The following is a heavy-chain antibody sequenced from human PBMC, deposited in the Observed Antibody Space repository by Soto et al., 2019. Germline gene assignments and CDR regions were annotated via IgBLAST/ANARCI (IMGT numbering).Heavy chain of an antibody. CDR3: AGVRFGGFDT. CDR2: IYYSGST. Sequence: PSETLSLTCTVSGGSISSGYYYWSWIRQPPGKGLEWIGYIYYSGSTFYNPSLRSRVTISVDTSKNQFSLNLISLTAADTAVYFCAGVRFGGFDTWGQGTLVTVSS. V-gene: IGHV4-30-4*01. J-gene: IGHJ5*02. D-gene: IGHD3-10*01. CDR1: GGSISSGYYY.